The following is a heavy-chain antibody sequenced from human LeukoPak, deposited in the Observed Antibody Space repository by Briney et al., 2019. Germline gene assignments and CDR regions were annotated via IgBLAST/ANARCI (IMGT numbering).Heavy chain of an antibody. CDR2: IYYSGST. CDR3: ARAVNDGDYVGWFDP. V-gene: IGHV4-30-4*01. D-gene: IGHD4-17*01. Sequence: SETPSLTCTVSGGSISSGDYYWSWIRQPPGKGLGWIGYIYYSGSTYYNPSLKSRVTISVDTSKNQFSLKLSSVTAADTAVYYCARAVNDGDYVGWFDPWGQGTLVTVSS. J-gene: IGHJ5*02. CDR1: GGSISSGDYY.